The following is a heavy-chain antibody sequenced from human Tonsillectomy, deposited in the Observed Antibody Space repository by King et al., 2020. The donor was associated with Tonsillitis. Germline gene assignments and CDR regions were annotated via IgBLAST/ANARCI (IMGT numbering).Heavy chain of an antibody. D-gene: IGHD3-10*01. CDR2: IYYSGST. V-gene: IGHV4-39*01. J-gene: IGHJ4*02. CDR1: GGSISSSSYY. Sequence: QLQESGPGLVKPSETLSLTCTVSGGSISSSSYYWGWIRQPPGKGLEWIGSIYYSGSTYYNPSLKSRVTISVDTSKNQFSLKLSSVTAADTAVYYCARQWGGYYGSVSYYKTPYYFDSWGQGTLVTVSS. CDR3: ARQWGGYYGSVSYYKTPYYFDS.